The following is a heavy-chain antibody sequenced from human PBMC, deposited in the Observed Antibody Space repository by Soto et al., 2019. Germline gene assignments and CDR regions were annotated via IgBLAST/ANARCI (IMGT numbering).Heavy chain of an antibody. D-gene: IGHD2-2*01. CDR2: IYYSGST. Sequence: PSETLSLTCTVSGGSISSSSYYWGWIRQPPGKGLEWIGSIYYSGSTYYNPSLKSRVTISVDTSKNQFSLKLSSVTAADTAVYYCVRFGGTENLHCSSTSYCNWFDPWGQGTLVTVSS. CDR1: GGSISSSSYY. V-gene: IGHV4-39*01. J-gene: IGHJ5*02. CDR3: VRFGGTENLHCSSTSYCNWFDP.